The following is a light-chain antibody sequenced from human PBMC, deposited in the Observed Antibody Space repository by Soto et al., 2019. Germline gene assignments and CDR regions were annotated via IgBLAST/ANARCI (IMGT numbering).Light chain of an antibody. V-gene: IGKV4-1*01. CDR2: WAS. CDR1: QSVLYSSTNKNY. J-gene: IGKJ5*01. Sequence: DIVLTQSPDSLAVSLGERATINCKSSQSVLYSSTNKNYLAWYQQKPGQPPKLVIYWASTRESGVPDRFSGSGSGTDFTLTISSLQAEDVAVYYCQQYSIVPITFGQGTRLEIK. CDR3: QQYSIVPIT.